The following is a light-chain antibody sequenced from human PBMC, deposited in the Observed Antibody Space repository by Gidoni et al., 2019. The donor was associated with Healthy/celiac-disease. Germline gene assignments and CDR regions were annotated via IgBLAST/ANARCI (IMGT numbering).Light chain of an antibody. Sequence: SDLTQDPAVSVALGQTVRITCQGDSLRTYYASWYKQKPGQAPVLVIYGKNNRPSGIPDRFSGSSSGNTASLTITGAQAEDEADYYCNSRDSSGNLWVFGGGTKLTVL. CDR2: GKN. J-gene: IGLJ3*02. V-gene: IGLV3-19*01. CDR3: NSRDSSGNLWV. CDR1: SLRTYY.